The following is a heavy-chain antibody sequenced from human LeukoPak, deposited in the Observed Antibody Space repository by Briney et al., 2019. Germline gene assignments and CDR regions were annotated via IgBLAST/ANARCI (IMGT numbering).Heavy chain of an antibody. CDR1: GFTFSDHY. CDR3: ARVSPVVVPAPYY. CDR2: ISSSGSTI. Sequence: GGSLRLSCAVSGFTFSDHYMSWIRQAPGKGLEWLSYISSSGSTISYADSVKGRFTISRDNTKNSLYLQMGSLRAEDTAVYYCARVSPVVVPAPYYRGQGTLVTVSA. V-gene: IGHV3-11*04. D-gene: IGHD2-2*01. J-gene: IGHJ4*02.